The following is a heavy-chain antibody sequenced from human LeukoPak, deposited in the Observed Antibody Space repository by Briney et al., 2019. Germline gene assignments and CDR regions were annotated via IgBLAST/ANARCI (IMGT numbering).Heavy chain of an antibody. V-gene: IGHV3-21*01. Sequence: KAGGSLRLSCAASGFIFSNYNMNWVRQAPGKGLEWVSFISSSGSYIYFADSVNGRFTISRDNAKNSLFLQMNSLRAKDTGLYYCARATTAKRGSEGYWGRGTLVTVSS. CDR1: GFIFSNYN. CDR3: ARATTAKRGSEGY. CDR2: ISSSGSYI. J-gene: IGHJ4*02. D-gene: IGHD4-11*01.